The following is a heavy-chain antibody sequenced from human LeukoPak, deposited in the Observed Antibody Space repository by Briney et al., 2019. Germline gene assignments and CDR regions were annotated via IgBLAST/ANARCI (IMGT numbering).Heavy chain of an antibody. D-gene: IGHD2-2*01. CDR2: IIPIFGTA. J-gene: IGHJ4*02. Sequence: GASVKVSCKASGGTFSSYAISWVRQAPGQGLEWMGGIIPIFGTANYAQKFQGRVTITADKSTSTAYMELSSLRSEDTAVYYCARVLCSSTSCYALDYWGQGTLVTVSS. CDR3: ARVLCSSTSCYALDY. CDR1: GGTFSSYA. V-gene: IGHV1-69*06.